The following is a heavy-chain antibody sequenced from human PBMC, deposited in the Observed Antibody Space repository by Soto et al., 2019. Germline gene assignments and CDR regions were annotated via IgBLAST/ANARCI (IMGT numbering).Heavy chain of an antibody. CDR3: ARGGNRFDP. Sequence: EVQVVESGGGLVQPGGSLRLSCAASGFSFSDYWMAWVRQAPGKGLEWVANIDQGGAEKHYVDSVQARFTISRDNDTNSLYLQMNVLGAEDTAVYYCARGGNRFDPWGQGTLVTVS. V-gene: IGHV3-7*05. CDR2: IDQGGAEK. J-gene: IGHJ5*02. CDR1: GFSFSDYW. D-gene: IGHD3-10*01.